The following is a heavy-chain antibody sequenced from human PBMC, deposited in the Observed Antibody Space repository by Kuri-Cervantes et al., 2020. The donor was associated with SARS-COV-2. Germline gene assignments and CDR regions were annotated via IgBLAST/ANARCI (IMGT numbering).Heavy chain of an antibody. Sequence: GGSLRLSCAASGFTFSSYAMHWVRQAPGKGLEWVAVISYDGSNKYYADSVKGRFTISRDNSKNTLYLQMNSLRAEDTAVYYCAKDGISGVAGLLPYYFDYWGQGTLVTVSS. CDR2: ISYDGSNK. V-gene: IGHV3-30-3*01. J-gene: IGHJ4*02. CDR3: AKDGISGVAGLLPYYFDY. CDR1: GFTFSSYA. D-gene: IGHD1-14*01.